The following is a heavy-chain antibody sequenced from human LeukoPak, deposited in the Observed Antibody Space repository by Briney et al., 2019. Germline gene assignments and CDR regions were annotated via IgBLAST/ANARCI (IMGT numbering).Heavy chain of an antibody. Sequence: SETLSLTCTVSGGSISSYYWSWIRQPPGKGLDWIGYIYYSGSTNYNPSLKSRVTISVDTSKNQFSLKLSSVTAADTAVYYCARLETTVVTHFDYWGQGTLVTVSS. CDR3: ARLETTVVTHFDY. D-gene: IGHD4-23*01. V-gene: IGHV4-59*01. CDR2: IYYSGST. CDR1: GGSISSYY. J-gene: IGHJ4*02.